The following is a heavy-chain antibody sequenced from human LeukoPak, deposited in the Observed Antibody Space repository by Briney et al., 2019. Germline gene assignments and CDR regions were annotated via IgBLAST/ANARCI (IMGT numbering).Heavy chain of an antibody. CDR1: GFTFSSYA. J-gene: IGHJ6*02. Sequence: GGSLRLSCAASGFTFSSYAMSWVRQAPGKGLEWVSVIYSGGSTYYADSVKGRFTISRHNSKNTLYLQMNSLRAEDTAVYYCATRGYSYGRSYYYYGMDVWGQGTTVTVSS. D-gene: IGHD5-18*01. V-gene: IGHV3-53*04. CDR2: IYSGGST. CDR3: ATRGYSYGRSYYYYGMDV.